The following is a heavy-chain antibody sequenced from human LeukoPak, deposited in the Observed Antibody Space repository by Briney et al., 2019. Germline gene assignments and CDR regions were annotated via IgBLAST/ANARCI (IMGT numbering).Heavy chain of an antibody. D-gene: IGHD3-10*01. CDR2: INPSGGST. V-gene: IGHV1-46*01. Sequence: ASVKVSCKASGYTFTSYYLLWVRQAPGQGLEWMGFINPSGGSTSYAQKFQGRVTMTRDMSTSTVYMELSSLRSEDTAVYYCARNVHSGFDYWGQGTLVTVSS. J-gene: IGHJ4*02. CDR3: ARNVHSGFDY. CDR1: GYTFTSYY.